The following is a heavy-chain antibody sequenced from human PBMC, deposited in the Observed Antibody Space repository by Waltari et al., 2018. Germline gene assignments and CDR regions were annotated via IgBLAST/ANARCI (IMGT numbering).Heavy chain of an antibody. J-gene: IGHJ5*02. CDR3: ARGIMDATDSSGYST. D-gene: IGHD3-22*01. CDR1: GGAFSSYA. CDR2: IIRIYGTA. Sequence: QVQLVQSGAEVKKPGSSVKFSCKASGGAFSSYAISWVRQAPGQGLEWMGGIIRIYGTAKCAQKGEGRDTIPADESASTAYMKRSSVRSGDRAVYYCARGIMDATDSSGYSTWGQGPWVTVSS. V-gene: IGHV1-69*12.